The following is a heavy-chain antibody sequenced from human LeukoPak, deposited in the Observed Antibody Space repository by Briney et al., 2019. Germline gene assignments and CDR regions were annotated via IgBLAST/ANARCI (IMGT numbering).Heavy chain of an antibody. V-gene: IGHV4-39*01. D-gene: IGHD5-18*01. CDR2: VDYSGGT. Sequence: PSETLSLTCTVSGASISNPDYYWGWIRQPPGKGLEWIGRVDYSGGTSYNPSLNGRVTIAVDTSSDQVSLNLNSVTAADTAVYYCARRSNKGPYSYITNDYWGQGTLVTVSS. CDR1: GASISNPDYY. J-gene: IGHJ4*02. CDR3: ARRSNKGPYSYITNDY.